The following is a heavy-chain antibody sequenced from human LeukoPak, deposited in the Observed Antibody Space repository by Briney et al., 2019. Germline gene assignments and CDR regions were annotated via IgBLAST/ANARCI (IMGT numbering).Heavy chain of an antibody. J-gene: IGHJ3*02. D-gene: IGHD3-22*01. Sequence: PSETLSLTCAVYGGSFSGYYWSWIRQPPGKGLEWIGSFYYSGSTYYNASLKSRVTISVDTSKNQFPLKLSSVTAADTAVYYCATTFYYDSSGYIPDALDIWGQGTMVTVSP. CDR3: ATTFYYDSSGYIPDALDI. V-gene: IGHV4-34*01. CDR2: FYYSGST. CDR1: GGSFSGYY.